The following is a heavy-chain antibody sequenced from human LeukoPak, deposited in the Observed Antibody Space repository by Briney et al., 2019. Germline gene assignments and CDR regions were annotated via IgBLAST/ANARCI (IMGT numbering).Heavy chain of an antibody. J-gene: IGHJ5*02. V-gene: IGHV4-59*12. CDR2: IYYSGST. CDR1: GGSISTYY. CDR3: ARGPLFSRDRFDP. Sequence: SETLTLTCVVSGGSISTYYWSWIRQPPGKGLEWIGYIYYSGSTYYNPSLKSRVTISVDTSKNQFSLKLSSVTAADTAVYYCARGPLFSRDRFDPWGQGTLVTVSS.